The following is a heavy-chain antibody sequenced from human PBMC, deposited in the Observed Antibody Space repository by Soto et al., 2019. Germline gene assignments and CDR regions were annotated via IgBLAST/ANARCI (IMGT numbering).Heavy chain of an antibody. J-gene: IGHJ5*02. CDR3: VHPRSTVQIPPT. Sequence: GGSLRLSCSASGFTFSMFSMHWVRQAPGKGLEYVSGISSNGDSTYYADSVKGRFTSSRDNSKNTLYLQMSSLRAVDTAVYYCVHPRSTVQIPPTWGQGTLVTVSP. V-gene: IGHV3-64D*06. D-gene: IGHD4-17*01. CDR1: GFTFSMFS. CDR2: ISSNGDST.